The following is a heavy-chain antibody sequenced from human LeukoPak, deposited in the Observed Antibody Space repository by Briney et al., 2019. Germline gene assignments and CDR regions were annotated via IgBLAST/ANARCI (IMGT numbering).Heavy chain of an antibody. CDR3: ARVVRTVTKYYFDY. D-gene: IGHD4-17*01. CDR1: GFTFDDYA. CDR2: ISWNSGSI. J-gene: IGHJ4*02. V-gene: IGHV3-9*01. Sequence: PGGSLRLSCAASGFTFDDYAMHWVRQAPGKGLEWVSGISWNSGSIGYADSVKGRFTISRDNAKNSLYLQMNSLRAEDTAVYYCARVVRTVTKYYFDYWGQGTLVTVSS.